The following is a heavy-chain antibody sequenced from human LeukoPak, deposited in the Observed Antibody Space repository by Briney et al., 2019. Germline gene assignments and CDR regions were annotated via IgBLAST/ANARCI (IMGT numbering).Heavy chain of an antibody. Sequence: GGSLRLSCAASGFTVSSNYMSWVRQAPGKGLEWVSVIYSGGSTYYADSVRGRFTISRDNSKNTLYLQMNSLRAEDTAVYYCARDRQVAAAGRAGYYYYGMDVWGQGTTVTVSS. CDR2: IYSGGST. J-gene: IGHJ6*02. D-gene: IGHD6-13*01. V-gene: IGHV3-53*01. CDR1: GFTVSSNY. CDR3: ARDRQVAAAGRAGYYYYGMDV.